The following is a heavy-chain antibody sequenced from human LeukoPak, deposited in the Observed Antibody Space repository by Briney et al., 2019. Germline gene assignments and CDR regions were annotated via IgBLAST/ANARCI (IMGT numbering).Heavy chain of an antibody. CDR2: INPNSGGT. Sequence: ASVKVSCKASGYSFTGYYMHWVRQAPGQGLEWMGWINPNSGGTDYAQKFQGRVTMTRDTSISTAYMELSRLRSDDTAMYFCARRGDPRAYDYWGQGTLVTVSS. CDR1: GYSFTGYY. CDR3: ARRGDPRAYDY. V-gene: IGHV1-2*02. D-gene: IGHD3-10*01. J-gene: IGHJ4*02.